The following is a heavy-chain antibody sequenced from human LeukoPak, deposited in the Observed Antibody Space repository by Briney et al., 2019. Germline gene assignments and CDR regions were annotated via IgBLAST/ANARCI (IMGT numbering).Heavy chain of an antibody. CDR3: ARANGVPDDYYYYMDV. J-gene: IGHJ6*03. Sequence: GGSLRLSCAASGFTFSSYAMHWVRQAPGKGLEWVAVISYDGSNKYYADSVKGRFTISRDNSKNTLYLQMNSLRAEDTAVYHCARANGVPDDYYYYMDVWGKGTTVTVSS. D-gene: IGHD2-8*01. CDR1: GFTFSSYA. V-gene: IGHV3-30-3*01. CDR2: ISYDGSNK.